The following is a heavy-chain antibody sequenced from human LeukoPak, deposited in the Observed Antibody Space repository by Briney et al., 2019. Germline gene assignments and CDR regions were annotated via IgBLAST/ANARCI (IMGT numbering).Heavy chain of an antibody. Sequence: GGSLRLSCAASGFTFSTYWMTWVRQAPGKGLEWVDNIKPDGSEKYYVDSVKGRFTISRDNAKNSLYLQMNSLRAEDTAVYYCARGGTWDLDYWGQGTLVTVSS. CDR3: ARGGTWDLDY. J-gene: IGHJ4*02. CDR1: GFTFSTYW. V-gene: IGHV3-7*01. CDR2: IKPDGSEK. D-gene: IGHD1-1*01.